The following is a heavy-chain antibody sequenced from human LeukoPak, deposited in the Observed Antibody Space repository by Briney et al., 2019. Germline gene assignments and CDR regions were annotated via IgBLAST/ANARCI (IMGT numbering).Heavy chain of an antibody. D-gene: IGHD4-17*01. V-gene: IGHV1-69*04. Sequence: SVKVSCKASGGTFSSYAISWVRQAPGQGLEWMGRIIPILGIANYAQKFQGRVTITADKSTSTAYMELSSLRSEDTAVYYCARAVGGVTTFYYYYGMDVWGQGTTVTVSS. CDR1: GGTFSSYA. J-gene: IGHJ6*02. CDR2: IIPILGIA. CDR3: ARAVGGVTTFYYYYGMDV.